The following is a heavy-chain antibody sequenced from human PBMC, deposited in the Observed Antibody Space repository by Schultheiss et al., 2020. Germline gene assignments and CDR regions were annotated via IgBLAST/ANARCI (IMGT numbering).Heavy chain of an antibody. CDR1: GFTFGNSA. V-gene: IGHV3-23*01. J-gene: IGHJ4*02. Sequence: GGSLRLSCAASGFTFGNSAMSWVRQAPGKGLEWVSVTSDTGGSTFYADSVKGRFTISRDNSKNTLYLQMNSLRAEDTAVYYCASQRPVRIAVAGLDYWGQGTLVTVSS. CDR2: TSDTGGST. D-gene: IGHD6-19*01. CDR3: ASQRPVRIAVAGLDY.